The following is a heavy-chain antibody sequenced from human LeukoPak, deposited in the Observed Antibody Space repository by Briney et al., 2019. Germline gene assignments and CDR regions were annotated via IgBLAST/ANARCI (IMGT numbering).Heavy chain of an antibody. J-gene: IGHJ5*02. CDR2: IIPIFGTA. V-gene: IGHV1-69*06. Sequence: GSSVKVSCKASGGTFSSYAISWVRQAPGQGLEWMGGIIPIFGTANYAQKFQGRVTITADKSTSTAYMELSSLRSDDTAVYYCAREYCSGGSCYSTGQLNWFDPWGQGTLVTVSS. D-gene: IGHD2-15*01. CDR3: AREYCSGGSCYSTGQLNWFDP. CDR1: GGTFSSYA.